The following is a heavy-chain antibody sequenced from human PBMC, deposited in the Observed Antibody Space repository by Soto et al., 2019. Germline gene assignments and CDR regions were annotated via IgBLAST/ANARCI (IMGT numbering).Heavy chain of an antibody. CDR2: IYYSGST. V-gene: IGHV4-39*01. J-gene: IGHJ4*02. Sequence: SETLSLTCTVSGGSISSSSYYWGWIRQPPGKGLEWIGSIYYSGSTYYNPSLKSRVTISVDTSKNQFSLKLSSVTAADTAVYYCARRRDYYDSSGYFTPCLDYWGQGTLVTVSS. CDR1: GGSISSSSYY. CDR3: ARRRDYYDSSGYFTPCLDY. D-gene: IGHD3-22*01.